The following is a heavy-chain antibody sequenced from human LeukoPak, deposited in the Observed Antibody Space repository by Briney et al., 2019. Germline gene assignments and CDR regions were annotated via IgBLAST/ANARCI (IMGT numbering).Heavy chain of an antibody. V-gene: IGHV3-23*01. Sequence: GGSLRLSCAASGFTFSSYEMNWVRQAPGKGLGWVSGISGSGGTIYYADSVKGRFTISRDNSKITLYLQMNSLRAEDTAVYYCAKVRANRFASFDYWGQGTLVTVSS. CDR3: AKVRANRFASFDY. CDR2: ISGSGGTI. J-gene: IGHJ4*02. D-gene: IGHD1/OR15-1a*01. CDR1: GFTFSSYE.